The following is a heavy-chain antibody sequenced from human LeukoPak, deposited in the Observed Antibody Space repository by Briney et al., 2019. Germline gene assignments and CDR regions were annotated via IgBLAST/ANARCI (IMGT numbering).Heavy chain of an antibody. Sequence: SETLSLTCAVSGVSISSFYWSWIRQPPGKGLEWIGYIYYSGSGGTNYNPSPKSRVTISVDTSQNQFSLNLSSVTAADSAVYYCARSLGSSYGYMDYWGQGSLVTVSS. CDR2: IYYSGSGGT. J-gene: IGHJ4*02. D-gene: IGHD5-18*01. CDR3: ARSLGSSYGYMDY. CDR1: GVSISSFY. V-gene: IGHV4-59*01.